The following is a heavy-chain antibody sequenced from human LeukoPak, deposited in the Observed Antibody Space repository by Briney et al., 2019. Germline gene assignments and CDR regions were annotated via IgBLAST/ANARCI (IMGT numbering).Heavy chain of an antibody. CDR1: GGSISRGGYS. V-gene: IGHV4-30-2*01. CDR2: IYHSGST. CDR3: ARERTGDYYDSSAYFDY. Sequence: SETLSLTCAVSGGSISRGGYSWSWIRQPPGKGLEWIGYIYHSGSTYYNPSLKSRVTISVDRSKNQFSLKLSSVTAADTAVYYCARERTGDYYDSSAYFDYWGQGTLVTVSS. J-gene: IGHJ4*02. D-gene: IGHD3-22*01.